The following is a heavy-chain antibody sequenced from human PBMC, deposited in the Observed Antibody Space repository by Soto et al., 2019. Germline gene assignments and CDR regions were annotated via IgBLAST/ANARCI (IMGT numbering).Heavy chain of an antibody. CDR3: TRAWKTNSSNWFDP. CDR2: ICYSGSP. Sequence: PSETLSLTCTVSGGSISSFCWSWMRQPPGKGLEWIGYICYSGSPNYNPPLRSRVTISLDTSKSQFSLKLSSVIAADTAVYYCTRAWKTNSSNWFDPWGQGTLVTVSS. V-gene: IGHV4-59*01. D-gene: IGHD1-1*01. CDR1: GGSISSFC. J-gene: IGHJ5*02.